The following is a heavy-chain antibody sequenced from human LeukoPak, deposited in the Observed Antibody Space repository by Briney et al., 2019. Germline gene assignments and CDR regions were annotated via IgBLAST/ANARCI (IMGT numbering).Heavy chain of an antibody. CDR3: ARVGHSSGWYTNDY. V-gene: IGHV4-34*01. CDR1: GGSFSGYY. J-gene: IGHJ4*02. CDR2: INHSGGT. D-gene: IGHD6-19*01. Sequence: SETLSLTCAVYGGSFSGYYWSWIRQPPGKGLEWIGEINHSGGTNYNPSLKSRVTISVDTSKNQFSLKLSSVTAADTAVYYCARVGHSSGWYTNDYWGQGTLVTVSS.